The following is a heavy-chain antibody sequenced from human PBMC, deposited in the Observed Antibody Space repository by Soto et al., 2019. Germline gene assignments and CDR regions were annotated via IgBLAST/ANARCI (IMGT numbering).Heavy chain of an antibody. D-gene: IGHD6-19*01. CDR3: ATGRSDSGWYEERF. V-gene: IGHV4-39*01. J-gene: IGHJ4*02. CDR1: NDSIRSGTYY. CDR2: LSYLGTT. Sequence: SETLSLTCTVSNDSIRSGTYYWAWIRQPPGRGLEWMGSLSYLGTTDYNPSLKSRVTISKDASKNQFSLKLTSVTAADTAVYYCATGRSDSGWYEERFWGRGTLVTVSS.